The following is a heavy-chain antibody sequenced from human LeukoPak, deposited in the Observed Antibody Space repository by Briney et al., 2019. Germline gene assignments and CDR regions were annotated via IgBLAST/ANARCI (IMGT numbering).Heavy chain of an antibody. Sequence: SETLSLTCTVSGGSISSYYWSWIRQPPGKGLEWIGYIYYSGSTNYNPSLKSRVTISVDTSKNQFSLKLSSVTAADTAVYYCARAGADGYNYNYFDYWGQGTLVTVSS. V-gene: IGHV4-59*01. J-gene: IGHJ4*02. CDR2: IYYSGST. CDR3: ARAGADGYNYNYFDY. CDR1: GGSISSYY. D-gene: IGHD5-24*01.